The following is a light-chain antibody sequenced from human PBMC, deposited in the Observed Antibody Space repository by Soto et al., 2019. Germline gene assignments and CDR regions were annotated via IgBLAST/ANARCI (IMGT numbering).Light chain of an antibody. Sequence: QSVVTQPPSVSAAPRQRVTISCSGSSSNIGDNTVSWYQQVPGKAPKLLIYYDDLRPSGVSDRFSGSKSGTSASLAISGLQSEDEADYYCAAWDDSLNGPVFGGGTKLTVL. V-gene: IGLV1-36*01. CDR2: YDD. CDR3: AAWDDSLNGPV. CDR1: SSNIGDNT. J-gene: IGLJ3*02.